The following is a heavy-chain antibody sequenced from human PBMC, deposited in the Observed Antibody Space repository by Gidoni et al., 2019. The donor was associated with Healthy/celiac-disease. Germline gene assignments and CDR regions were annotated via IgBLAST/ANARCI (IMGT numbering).Heavy chain of an antibody. D-gene: IGHD4-17*01. J-gene: IGHJ4*02. V-gene: IGHV3-23*01. CDR1: GFTFSSYA. CDR2: ISGSGGST. Sequence: EVQLLESGGGLVQPGGSLRLSCAASGFTFSSYAMSWVRQAPGKGLEWVSAISGSGGSTYYADSVKGRFTISRDNSKNTLYLQMNSLRAEDTAVYYCAKEMLGWGYYGGNSGYWGQGTLVTVSS. CDR3: AKEMLGWGYYGGNSGY.